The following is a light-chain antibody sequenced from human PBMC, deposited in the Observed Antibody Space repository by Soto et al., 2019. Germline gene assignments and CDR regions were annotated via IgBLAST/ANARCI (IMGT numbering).Light chain of an antibody. CDR3: QQYNSFPWT. V-gene: IGKV1-33*01. CDR1: QDISNY. J-gene: IGKJ1*01. Sequence: DIQLTQSPSSLSASVGDRVTFTCQASQDISNYLSWYQHKVGKAPKLLVYDASDLESGVPGRFSASGSGTHFSLTISGLQPDDFAIYYCQQYNSFPWTFGQGTKVDIK. CDR2: DAS.